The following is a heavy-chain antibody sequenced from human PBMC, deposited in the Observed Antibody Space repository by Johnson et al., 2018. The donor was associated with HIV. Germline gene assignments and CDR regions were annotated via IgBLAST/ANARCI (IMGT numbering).Heavy chain of an antibody. J-gene: IGHJ3*01. CDR3: VRYNWNDGQHAFDL. V-gene: IGHV3-7*01. CDR1: GFTFGNYW. CDR2: VNQDGSEN. D-gene: IGHD1-20*01. Sequence: VQLVESGGGLVQPGGSLRLSCAASGFTFGNYWMSWVRQAPGKGLEWLANVNQDGSENYYLDSVRGRFTISRDNAKNSLYLQRYSLSAEDTAVYYCVRYNWNDGQHAFDLWGQGTMVTVSS.